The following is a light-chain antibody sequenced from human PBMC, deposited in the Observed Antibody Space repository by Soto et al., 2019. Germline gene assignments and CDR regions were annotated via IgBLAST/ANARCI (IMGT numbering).Light chain of an antibody. V-gene: IGKV3-20*01. J-gene: IGKJ1*01. Sequence: EIVLTQSPGTLSLSPGERATLSCRASQTISSSDLAWYQQKPGQAPRLLIFGASTRATGIPDRFSGSGSGTDFTLTISRLEPEDFAVYFCQQYSTSPRTFGQGTKVEIK. CDR1: QTISSSD. CDR3: QQYSTSPRT. CDR2: GAS.